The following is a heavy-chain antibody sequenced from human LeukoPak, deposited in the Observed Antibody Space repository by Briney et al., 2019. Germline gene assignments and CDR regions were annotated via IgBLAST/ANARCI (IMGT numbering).Heavy chain of an antibody. CDR1: GDSINNHH. Sequence: SETLSLTCTVSGDSINNHHWSWIRQSPGKGLEWIGFIYTRGSTNYYPSLKSRVTMSGDTSKNQVSLTLNSVTAADTAVYYCARHWIETTKTYSYWFDPWGQGTLVTVSS. D-gene: IGHD1-1*01. CDR2: IYTRGST. J-gene: IGHJ5*02. CDR3: ARHWIETTKTYSYWFDP. V-gene: IGHV4-4*09.